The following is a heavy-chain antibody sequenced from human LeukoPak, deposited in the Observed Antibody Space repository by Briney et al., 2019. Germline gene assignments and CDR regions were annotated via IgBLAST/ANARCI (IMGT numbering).Heavy chain of an antibody. CDR2: ISSSSSTI. CDR1: GFTFSSYA. V-gene: IGHV3-48*01. Sequence: GGSLRLSCAASGFTFSSYAMSWVRQAPGKGLEWVSYISSSSSTIYYADSVKGRFTISRDNAKNSLYLQMNSLRAEDTAVYYCARKMNLRLGEFDYWGQGTLVTVSS. D-gene: IGHD3-16*01. J-gene: IGHJ4*02. CDR3: ARKMNLRLGEFDY.